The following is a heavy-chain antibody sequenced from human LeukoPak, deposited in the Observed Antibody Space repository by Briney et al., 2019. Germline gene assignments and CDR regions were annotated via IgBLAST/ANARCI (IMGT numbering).Heavy chain of an antibody. D-gene: IGHD1-26*01. CDR3: ARAIVGATGFDY. Sequence: EGSLRLSCAASGFTVSSNYMSWVRQAPGKGLEWVSVIYSGGSTYYADSVKGRFTISRDNSKNTLFLHMNSLRAEDTAVYYCARAIVGATGFDYWGQGTLVTVSS. V-gene: IGHV3-53*01. CDR2: IYSGGST. J-gene: IGHJ4*02. CDR1: GFTVSSNY.